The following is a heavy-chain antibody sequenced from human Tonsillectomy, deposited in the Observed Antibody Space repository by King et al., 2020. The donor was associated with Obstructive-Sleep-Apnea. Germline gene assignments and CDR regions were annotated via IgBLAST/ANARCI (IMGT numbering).Heavy chain of an antibody. CDR3: AKEQADIVVVPAAMFYYGMDV. CDR2: ISWNSGGI. J-gene: IGHJ6*02. Sequence: VQLVESGGGLVQPGRSLRLSCAASGFTFDDYAMHWVGQAPGKGLEWVSGISWNSGGIGYADSVKGRFTISSDNAKNSLYLQMNSLRAEDTALYYCAKEQADIVVVPAAMFYYGMDVWGQGTTVTVSS. V-gene: IGHV3-9*01. CDR1: GFTFDDYA. D-gene: IGHD2-2*01.